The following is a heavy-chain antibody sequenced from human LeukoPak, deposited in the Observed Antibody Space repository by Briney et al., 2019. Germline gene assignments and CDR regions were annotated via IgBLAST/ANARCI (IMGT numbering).Heavy chain of an antibody. D-gene: IGHD6-13*01. V-gene: IGHV3-21*01. CDR2: ISDSGGYT. Sequence: GGSLRLSCAASGLTFRTYAMSWVRQAPGKGLEWVSSISDSGGYTFYADSVKGRFTISRDNAKNSLYLQMNSLRAEDTAVYYCARAPGYRSFLDYWGQGTLVTVSS. CDR1: GLTFRTYA. CDR3: ARAPGYRSFLDY. J-gene: IGHJ4*02.